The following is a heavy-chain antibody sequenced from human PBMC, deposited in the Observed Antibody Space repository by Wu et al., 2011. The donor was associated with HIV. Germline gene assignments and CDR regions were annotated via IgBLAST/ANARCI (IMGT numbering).Heavy chain of an antibody. D-gene: IGHD5-12*01. Sequence: QVQLVQSGAEVKRPGASVKVSCKASGYTFTSYYLHWVRQAPGQGLEWMGLINPSNGITTNAQKFQGRVTLTRDTSTSTVSMELSSLRSEDTALYYCAREKLGAYDSGLCDYWGQGTLVTVSS. CDR1: GYTFTSYY. CDR3: AREKLGAYDSGLCDY. J-gene: IGHJ4*02. CDR2: INPSNGIT. V-gene: IGHV1-46*01.